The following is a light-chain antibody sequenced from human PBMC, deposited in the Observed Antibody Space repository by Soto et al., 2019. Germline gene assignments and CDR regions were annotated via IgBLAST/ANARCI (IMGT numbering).Light chain of an antibody. Sequence: EVVLTQSPGTLSLSPGERATLSCRASQSVSGSDLAWYQQKPGQGPRLLIYGASSRATGIPARFSGSGSATELTLTISSLQSEDFAVYFCQQYNRWPLTFGQGTKVDIK. CDR3: QQYNRWPLT. J-gene: IGKJ1*01. V-gene: IGKV3-15*01. CDR2: GAS. CDR1: QSVSGSD.